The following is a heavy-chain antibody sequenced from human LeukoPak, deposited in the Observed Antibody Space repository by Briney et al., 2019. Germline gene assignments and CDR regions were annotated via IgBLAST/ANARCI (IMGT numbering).Heavy chain of an antibody. CDR1: GGTFSSYA. Sequence: GASVKVSCKASGGTFSSYAISWVRQAPGQGLEWMGRIIPIFGTANYAQKFQGRVTITTDESTSTAYMELSSLRSEDTAVYYCARLGQQWRDFDVFDIWGQGTMVTVSS. CDR2: IIPIFGTA. J-gene: IGHJ3*02. CDR3: ARLGQQWRDFDVFDI. V-gene: IGHV1-69*05. D-gene: IGHD6-19*01.